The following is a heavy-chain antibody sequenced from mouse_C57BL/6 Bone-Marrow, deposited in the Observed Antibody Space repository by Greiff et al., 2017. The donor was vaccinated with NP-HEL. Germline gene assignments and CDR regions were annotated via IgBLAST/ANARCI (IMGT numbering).Heavy chain of an antibody. Sequence: VQLQQSGAELARPGASVKLSCKASGYTFTSYGISWVKQRTGQGLEWIGEIYPRSGNTYYNEKFKGKATLTADKSSSTAYMELRSLTSEDSAVYFCARDDGSSYGYFDVWGTGTTVTVSA. D-gene: IGHD1-1*01. CDR2: IYPRSGNT. J-gene: IGHJ1*03. V-gene: IGHV1-81*01. CDR1: GYTFTSYG. CDR3: ARDDGSSYGYFDV.